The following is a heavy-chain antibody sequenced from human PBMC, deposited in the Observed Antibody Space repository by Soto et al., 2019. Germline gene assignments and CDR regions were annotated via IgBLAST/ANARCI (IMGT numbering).Heavy chain of an antibody. CDR3: ATSFRYFDN. J-gene: IGHJ4*02. D-gene: IGHD3-9*01. Sequence: VGSLRLSCAGSGFTTNTTPLSWVRQPPGKGLEWVTTISGTASRTYYVDSVKGRFFISRDNSKNTVTLQMNNLTLDDTAVYYCATSFRYFDNWGQGTRVTVSS. CDR1: GFTTNTTP. V-gene: IGHV3-23*01. CDR2: ISGTASRT.